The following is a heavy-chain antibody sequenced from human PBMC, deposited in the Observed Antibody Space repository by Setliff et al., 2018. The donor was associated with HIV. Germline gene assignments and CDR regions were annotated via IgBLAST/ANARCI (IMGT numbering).Heavy chain of an antibody. CDR1: GFAISGTY. CDR3: ARLRANWGLGTAYFDS. D-gene: IGHD7-27*01. Sequence: LSLSCAASGFAISGTYMTWVRQAPGKGLEWVSVIYTGGTTFYADSVMGRFTISRDISKNTLYLQMNSLRAEDTAVYYCARLRANWGLGTAYFDSWGQGTLVTVSS. CDR2: IYTGGTT. J-gene: IGHJ4*02. V-gene: IGHV3-53*01.